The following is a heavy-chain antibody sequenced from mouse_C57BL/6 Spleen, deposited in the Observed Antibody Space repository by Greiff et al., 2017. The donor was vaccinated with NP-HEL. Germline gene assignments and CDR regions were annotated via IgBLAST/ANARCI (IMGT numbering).Heavy chain of an antibody. V-gene: IGHV1-42*01. Sequence: EVQGVESGPGLVKPGASVKLSCKASGYSFTGYYMNWVRQSPEKSLEWIGEINPSTGGTTYNQKFKAKATLTGDKSSSTAYMQIKSLTSEDSAVYYCARRGTGSACYSYRGPGILVTAAA. D-gene: IGHD2-12*01. J-gene: IGHJ3*01. CDR3: ARRGTGSACYSY. CDR1: GYSFTGYY. CDR2: INPSTGGT.